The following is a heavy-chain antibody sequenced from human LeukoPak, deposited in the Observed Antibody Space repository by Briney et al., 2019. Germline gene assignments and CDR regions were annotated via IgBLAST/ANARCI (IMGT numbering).Heavy chain of an antibody. J-gene: IGHJ4*02. CDR2: IKSKTDGGTT. V-gene: IGHV3-15*07. CDR3: TLPQMVANDYALDC. CDR1: GFSFNTAW. Sequence: PGGSLRLSCAASGFSFNTAWMNWVRQAPGKGLEWVGRIKSKTDGGTTEYAAPVAGRFTISRDDSKNTVYLQMNNLKTEDTAVYYCTLPQMVANDYALDCWGQGTLVTVSS. D-gene: IGHD4-17*01.